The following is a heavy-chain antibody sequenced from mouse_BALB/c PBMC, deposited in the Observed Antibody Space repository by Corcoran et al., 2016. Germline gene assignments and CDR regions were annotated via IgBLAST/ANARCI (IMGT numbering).Heavy chain of an antibody. CDR3: ARFYYDYRYFDY. V-gene: IGHV9-3-1*01. J-gene: IGHJ2*01. Sequence: QIQLVQSGPELKKPGETVKISCKASGYTFTNYGMNWVKQAPGKGLKWMGWINTYTGEPTYADDFKGRFAFSLETSASTAYLQINNLKNEDTATYFCARFYYDYRYFDYWGQGTTLTVSS. D-gene: IGHD2-4*01. CDR2: INTYTGEP. CDR1: GYTFTNYG.